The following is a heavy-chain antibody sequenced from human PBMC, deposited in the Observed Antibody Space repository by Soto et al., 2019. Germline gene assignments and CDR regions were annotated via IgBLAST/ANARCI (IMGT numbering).Heavy chain of an antibody. V-gene: IGHV4-59*08. CDR3: ARRWGDAFDI. CDR2: IYYSGST. J-gene: IGHJ3*02. CDR1: GGSISSYY. Sequence: QVQLQESGPGLVKPSETLSLTCTVSGGSISSYYWSWIRQPPGKGLEWFGYIYYSGSTNYNPSLKSRVTISVDTSKSQSSLKLSSVTAADTAVYYCARRWGDAFDIWGQGTMVTVSS. D-gene: IGHD3-16*01.